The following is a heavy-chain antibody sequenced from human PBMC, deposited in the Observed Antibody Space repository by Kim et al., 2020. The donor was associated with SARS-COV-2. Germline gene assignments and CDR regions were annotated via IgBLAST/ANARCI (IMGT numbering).Heavy chain of an antibody. J-gene: IGHJ4*02. Sequence: GGSLRLSCAASGFTFSSYEMNWVRQAPGKGLEWVSYISSSGSTIYYADSVKGRFTISRDNAKNSLYLQMNSLRAEDTAVYYCASVSLVVPAAMYDAVDYWGQATLVTVSS. CDR1: GFTFSSYE. V-gene: IGHV3-48*03. CDR3: ASVSLVVPAAMYDAVDY. D-gene: IGHD2-2*01. CDR2: ISSSGSTI.